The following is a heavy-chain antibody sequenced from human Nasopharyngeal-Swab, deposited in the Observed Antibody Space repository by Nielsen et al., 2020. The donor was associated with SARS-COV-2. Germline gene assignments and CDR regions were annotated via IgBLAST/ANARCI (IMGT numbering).Heavy chain of an antibody. CDR3: AADPSYYDFWSSYSLEFDY. V-gene: IGHV1-58*01. CDR1: GFTFTSSA. CDR2: IVVGSGNT. D-gene: IGHD3-3*01. J-gene: IGHJ4*02. Sequence: ASVKVSCKASGFTFTSSAVQWVRQARGQRLEWIGWIVVGSGNTNYAQKFQERVTIARDMSTSTAYMELSSLRSEDTAVYYCAADPSYYDFWSSYSLEFDYWGQGTLVTVSS.